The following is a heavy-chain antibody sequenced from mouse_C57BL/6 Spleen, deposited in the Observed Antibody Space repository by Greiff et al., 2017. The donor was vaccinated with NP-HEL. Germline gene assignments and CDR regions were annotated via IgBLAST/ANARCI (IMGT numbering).Heavy chain of an antibody. Sequence: EVQLQQSGAELVRPGASVKLSCTASGFNIKDDYMHWVKQRPEQGLEWIGWIDPENGDTEYASKFQGKATITADTSSNTAYLQLSSLTSEDTAVYYCTTASITTVVATNFDDWGQGTTLTVAS. D-gene: IGHD1-1*01. J-gene: IGHJ2*01. CDR1: GFNIKDDY. CDR3: TTASITTVVATNFDD. CDR2: IDPENGDT. V-gene: IGHV14-4*01.